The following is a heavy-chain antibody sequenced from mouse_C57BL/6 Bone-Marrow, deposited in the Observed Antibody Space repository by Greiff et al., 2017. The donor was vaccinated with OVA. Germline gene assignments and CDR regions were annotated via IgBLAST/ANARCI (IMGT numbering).Heavy chain of an antibody. CDR2: IDPSDSYT. D-gene: IGHD2-4*01. CDR3: AREGAYDDDAMDY. Sequence: QVQLQQPGAELVKPGASVKLSCKASGYTFTSYWMQWVKQRPGQGLEWIGEIDPSDSYTNYNQKFKGKATLTVDTSSSTAYMQRSSLTSEDSAVYYEAREGAYDDDAMDYWGQGTSVTVSA. J-gene: IGHJ4*01. CDR1: GYTFTSYW. V-gene: IGHV1-50*01.